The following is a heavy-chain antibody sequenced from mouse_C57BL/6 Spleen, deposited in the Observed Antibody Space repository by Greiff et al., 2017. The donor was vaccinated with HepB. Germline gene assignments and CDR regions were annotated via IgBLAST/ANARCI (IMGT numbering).Heavy chain of an antibody. V-gene: IGHV3-1*01. Sequence: EVKVEESGPGMVKPSQSLSLTCTVTGYSITSGYDWHWIRHFPGNKLEWMGYISYSGSTNYNPSLKSRISITHDTSKNHFFLKLNSVTTEDTATYYCARGGRLLLAYWGQGTLVTVSA. D-gene: IGHD2-3*01. CDR3: ARGGRLLLAY. CDR1: GYSITSGYD. CDR2: ISYSGST. J-gene: IGHJ3*01.